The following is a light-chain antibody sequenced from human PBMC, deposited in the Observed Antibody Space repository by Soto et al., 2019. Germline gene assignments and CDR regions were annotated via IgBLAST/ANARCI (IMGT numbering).Light chain of an antibody. Sequence: EIVLTQSPGTLSLSPGERATLSCRASQSVSSSYLAWYQQKPGQAPRLLIYGASSRATGIPDRFSGSGSGKDFTLTISRLEPEDFAVYYFQQYGSSPGYTFGQGTNLEIK. CDR1: QSVSSSY. V-gene: IGKV3-20*01. J-gene: IGKJ2*01. CDR3: QQYGSSPGYT. CDR2: GAS.